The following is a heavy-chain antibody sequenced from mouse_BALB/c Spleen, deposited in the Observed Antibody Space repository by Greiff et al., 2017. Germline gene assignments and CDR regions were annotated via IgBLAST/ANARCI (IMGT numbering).Heavy chain of an antibody. V-gene: IGHV1-15*01. Sequence: QVQLQQSGAELVRPGASVTLSCKASGYTFTDYEMHWVKQKPVRGLEWIGAIEPETGGTAYNQKFKGKATLTADKSSSTAYMELRSLTSEDSAVYYCTRSRDYYGRGYAMDYWGQGTSVTVSS. D-gene: IGHD1-1*01. CDR1: GYTFTDYE. CDR2: IEPETGGT. CDR3: TRSRDYYGRGYAMDY. J-gene: IGHJ4*01.